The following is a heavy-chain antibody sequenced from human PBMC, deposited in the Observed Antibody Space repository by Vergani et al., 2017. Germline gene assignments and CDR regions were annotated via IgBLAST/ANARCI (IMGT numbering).Heavy chain of an antibody. CDR1: GGSISSYY. CDR2: IYYSGST. J-gene: IGHJ6*02. V-gene: IGHV4-59*01. Sequence: QVQLQESGPGLVKPSETLSLTCTVSGGSISSYYWSWIRQPPGKGLEWIGDIYYSGSTNYNPSLKSRVTISVDTSKNQFSLKLSSVTAAETAVYYCAREGSFLYGGKCYGMDVWGQGTTVTVSS. D-gene: IGHD4-23*01. CDR3: AREGSFLYGGKCYGMDV.